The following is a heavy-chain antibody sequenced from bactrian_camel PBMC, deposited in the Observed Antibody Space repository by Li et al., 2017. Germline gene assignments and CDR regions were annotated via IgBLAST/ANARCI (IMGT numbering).Heavy chain of an antibody. D-gene: IGHD5*01. V-gene: IGHV3S26*01. Sequence: HVQLVESGGGSVQAGGSLRLSCAAPGYRYDTYCMGWFRQAPGKAREGIAVIDSDGDTAYAESMKDRFTISVDNAKNTLYLQMNSLKPEDTGMYYCTADFRLQTCGTNGAGFQYWGQGTQVTVS. CDR1: GYRYDTYC. CDR3: TADFRLQTCGTNGAGFQY. J-gene: IGHJ4*01. CDR2: IDSDGDT.